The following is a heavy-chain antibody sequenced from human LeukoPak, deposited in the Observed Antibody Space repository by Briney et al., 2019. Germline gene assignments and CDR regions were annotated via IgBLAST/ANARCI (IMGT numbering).Heavy chain of an antibody. CDR3: ARDRHNDILTGYLDY. J-gene: IGHJ4*02. D-gene: IGHD3-9*01. V-gene: IGHV1-3*01. CDR2: INAGNGNT. CDR1: GYTFTSYA. Sequence: ASVMVSCKASGYTFTSYAMHWVRQAPGQRLEWMGWINAGNGNTKYSQKFQGRVTITRDTSASTAYMELSSLRSEDTAVYYCARDRHNDILTGYLDYWGQGTLVTVSS.